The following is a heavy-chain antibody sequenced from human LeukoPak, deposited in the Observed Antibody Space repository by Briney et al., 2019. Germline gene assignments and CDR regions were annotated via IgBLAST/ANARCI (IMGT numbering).Heavy chain of an antibody. CDR1: GGSISSSSYY. V-gene: IGHV4-39*07. J-gene: IGHJ4*02. Sequence: PSETLSLTCTVSGGSISSSSYYWGWIRQPPGKGLEWIGNIYYSGSTYYNPSLESRVTMSLDTSKNQFSLKLSSVTAADTAVYYCAREGPYIATRGVAGRYSYRYYFDYWGQGTLVTVSS. CDR2: IYYSGST. D-gene: IGHD6-6*01. CDR3: AREGPYIATRGVAGRYSYRYYFDY.